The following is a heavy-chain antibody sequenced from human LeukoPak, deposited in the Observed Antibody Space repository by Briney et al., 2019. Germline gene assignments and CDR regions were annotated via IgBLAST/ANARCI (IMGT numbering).Heavy chain of an antibody. V-gene: IGHV4-59*08. CDR3: ARRAGSHTPFDP. J-gene: IGHJ5*02. D-gene: IGHD3-10*01. CDR2: IYYSGST. Sequence: SETLSLTFTFSGGFISSYYWSWLRQPPGKELDGIGYIYYSGSTNYNRSLNSQVPISVDTSKNQFSLKLSSVTAADTVVYYCARRAGSHTPFDPWGQGTLVTVSS. CDR1: GGFISSYY.